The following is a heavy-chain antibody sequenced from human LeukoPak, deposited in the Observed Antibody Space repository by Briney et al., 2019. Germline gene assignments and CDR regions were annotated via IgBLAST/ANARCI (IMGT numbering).Heavy chain of an antibody. CDR1: GGSISSSSYY. J-gene: IGHJ3*01. CDR3: ARPFSGSYSDAFDL. CDR2: IYYSGST. V-gene: IGHV4-39*07. Sequence: SETLSLTCTVSGGSISSSSYYWGWIRQPPGKGLEWIGSIYYSGSTYYNPSLKSRVTISVDTSKNQFSLKLSSVTAADTAVYYCARPFSGSYSDAFDLWGQGTMVTVSS. D-gene: IGHD1-26*01.